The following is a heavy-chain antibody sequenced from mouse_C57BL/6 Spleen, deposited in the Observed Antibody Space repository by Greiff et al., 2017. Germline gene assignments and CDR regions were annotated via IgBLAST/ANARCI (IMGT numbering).Heavy chain of an antibody. CDR2: ISYSGST. Sequence: VQLQQSGPGMVKPSQSLSLTCTVTGYSITSGYDWHWIRHFPGNKLEWMGYISYSGSTNYNPSLKSRISITHDTSKNHFFLKLNSVTTEDTATDYCARGRVNYYCDCWGQGTTLTVSS. J-gene: IGHJ2*01. D-gene: IGHD1-3*01. CDR1: GYSITSGYD. V-gene: IGHV3-1*01. CDR3: ARGRVNYYCDC.